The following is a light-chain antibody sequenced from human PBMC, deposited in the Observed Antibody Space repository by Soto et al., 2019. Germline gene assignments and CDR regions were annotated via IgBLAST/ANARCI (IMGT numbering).Light chain of an antibody. Sequence: DIVMTQSPDSLAVSLGERATINCKSSQSVLYSSNNKNYLAWYQQKPGQPPKLLIYWASTRESGVPDRFSGSGSGTDFTLTISSLQAEDVAVSYCQQYYSTPRTFGQGTTLEIK. J-gene: IGKJ2*01. CDR1: QSVLYSSNNKNY. CDR3: QQYYSTPRT. CDR2: WAS. V-gene: IGKV4-1*01.